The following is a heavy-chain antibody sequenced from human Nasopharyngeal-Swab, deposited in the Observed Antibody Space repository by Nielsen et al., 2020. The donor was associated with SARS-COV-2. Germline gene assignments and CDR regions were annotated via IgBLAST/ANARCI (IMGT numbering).Heavy chain of an antibody. Sequence: SETLSLTCAVYGGSFSGHQWSWVRQPPGKGLEWIGEVSHGGGANYNPSLKSRVTISVATSKNQFSLKLSSVTAADTAVYYCATTGYSSVYYVHWGQGVLVTVSS. CDR3: ATTGYSSVYYVH. J-gene: IGHJ4*02. CDR1: GGSFSGHQ. D-gene: IGHD6-25*01. V-gene: IGHV4-34*01. CDR2: VSHGGGA.